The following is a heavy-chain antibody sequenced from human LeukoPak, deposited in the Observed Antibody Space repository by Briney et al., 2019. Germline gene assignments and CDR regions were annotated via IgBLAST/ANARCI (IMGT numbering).Heavy chain of an antibody. CDR3: ARDLGSSDY. CDR2: IYHSGST. J-gene: IGHJ4*02. CDR1: GYSISSGYY. Sequence: SETLSLTCAVSGYSISSGYYWGWIRQPPGKGLEWIGSIYHSGSTYYNPSLKSRVTISVDTSKNQFSLKLSSVTAADTAVHYCARDLGSSDYWGQGTLVTVSS. D-gene: IGHD2-2*01. V-gene: IGHV4-38-2*02.